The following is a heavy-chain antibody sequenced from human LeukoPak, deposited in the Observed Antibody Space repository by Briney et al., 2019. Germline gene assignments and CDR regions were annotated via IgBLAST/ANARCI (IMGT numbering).Heavy chain of an antibody. CDR3: ARLNYVYCSSTSCPPGHY. CDR1: GGSLSSSSYY. V-gene: IGHV4-39*01. D-gene: IGHD2-2*01. Sequence: SETLSLTCTVSGGSLSSSSYYWGWIRQPPGKGLEWIGSIYYSGSTYYNPSLKSRVTISVDTSKNQFSLKLSSVTAADTAVYYCARLNYVYCSSTSCPPGHYWGQGTLVTVSS. J-gene: IGHJ4*02. CDR2: IYYSGST.